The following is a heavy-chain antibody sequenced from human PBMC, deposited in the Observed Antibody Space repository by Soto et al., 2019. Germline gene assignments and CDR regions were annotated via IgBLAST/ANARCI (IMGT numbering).Heavy chain of an antibody. CDR2: MSSDGSIK. CDR1: GFTFSSYS. CDR3: AREREGSRGWYYSPYY. V-gene: IGHV3-30-3*01. D-gene: IGHD6-19*01. J-gene: IGHJ4*02. Sequence: QVQLVESGGGVVQPGRSLRLSCAASGFTFSSYSMHWVRQAPGKGLGWVAVMSSDGSIKDYVDYVRGRFTISRDNSKNTLYLQLNSMRPDATAMYYCAREREGSRGWYYSPYYWGQGTLVTVSS.